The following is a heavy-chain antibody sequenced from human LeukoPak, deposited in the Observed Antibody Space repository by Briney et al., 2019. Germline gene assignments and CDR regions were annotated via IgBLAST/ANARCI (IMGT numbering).Heavy chain of an antibody. CDR2: INPNSGGT. V-gene: IGHV1-2*02. D-gene: IGHD5-18*01. Sequence: ASVKVSCKASGYTFTGYYMHRVRQAPGQGLEWMGWINPNSGGTNYAQKFQGRVTMTKDTSISTAYMELSRLRSDDTAVYYCARGYSYANYYYYYMDVWGKGTTVTVSS. J-gene: IGHJ6*03. CDR3: ARGYSYANYYYYYMDV. CDR1: GYTFTGYY.